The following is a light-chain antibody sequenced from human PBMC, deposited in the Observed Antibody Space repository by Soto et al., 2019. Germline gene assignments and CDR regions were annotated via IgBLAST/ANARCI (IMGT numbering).Light chain of an antibody. CDR2: GAS. CDR1: ETVATN. J-gene: IGKJ5*01. Sequence: VMTQSPATLSVSPGERATLSCWASETVATNLAWYQQKPGQAPRLLISGASTRAAGISDRFRGSGSGTEFTLTISSLRSEDSAIYYCQQYNNWPLTFGQGTRLEIK. V-gene: IGKV3-15*01. CDR3: QQYNNWPLT.